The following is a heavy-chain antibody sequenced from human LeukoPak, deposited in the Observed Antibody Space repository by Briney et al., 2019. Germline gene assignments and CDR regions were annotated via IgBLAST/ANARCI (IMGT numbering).Heavy chain of an antibody. J-gene: IGHJ5*02. CDR1: GGSISSSSYY. CDR3: ARERWDSNWFDP. CDR2: IYYSGST. D-gene: IGHD1-26*01. Sequence: SETLSLTCTVSGGSISSSSYYWSWIRQPPGTGLEWIGYIYYSGSTNYNPSLKSRVTISVDTSKNQFSLKLSSVTAADTAVYYCARERWDSNWFDPWGQGTLVTVSS. V-gene: IGHV4-61*01.